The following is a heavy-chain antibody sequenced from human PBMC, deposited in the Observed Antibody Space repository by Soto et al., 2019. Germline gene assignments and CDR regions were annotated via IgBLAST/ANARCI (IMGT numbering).Heavy chain of an antibody. V-gene: IGHV3-33*01. CDR1: GFTFSSYG. Sequence: QVQLVESGGGVVQPGRSLRLSCAASGFTFSSYGMHWVRQAPGKGLECVAVIWYDGSNQYYADSVKGLFTISRDNSKNTLYRQINSLRAEATAVYYCARDVGYIGYDFVDYWGQGTLVTVSS. CDR3: ARDVGYIGYDFVDY. D-gene: IGHD5-12*01. J-gene: IGHJ4*02. CDR2: IWYDGSNQ.